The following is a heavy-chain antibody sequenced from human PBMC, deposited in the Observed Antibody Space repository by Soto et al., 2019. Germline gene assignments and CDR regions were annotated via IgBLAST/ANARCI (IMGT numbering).Heavy chain of an antibody. J-gene: IGHJ6*03. D-gene: IGHD6-13*01. CDR1: GYTFTSYG. CDR3: ARGTEPRGTIAAVKTQYYYYYMDV. Sequence: GASVTVSCQTSGYTFTSYGISWVRQAPGQGLEWMGWISAYNGNTNYAQKLQGRVTMTTDTSTSTAYMELRSLRSDDTAVYYCARGTEPRGTIAAVKTQYYYYYMDVWGKGTTVTVSS. CDR2: ISAYNGNT. V-gene: IGHV1-18*01.